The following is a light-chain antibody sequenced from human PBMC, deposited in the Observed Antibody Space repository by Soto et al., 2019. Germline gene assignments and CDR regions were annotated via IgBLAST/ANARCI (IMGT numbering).Light chain of an antibody. V-gene: IGKV3-20*01. CDR2: GAS. CDR1: QSVSSSY. Sequence: EIVLTQSPGTLSLSPGERATLSCRASQSVSSSYLAWYQQKPGQAPRLLIYGASNRATGIPDIFSGSGSGTDFTLTISRLEPEDFAVYYCQQYGSSPQTFGQGTKVDIK. J-gene: IGKJ1*01. CDR3: QQYGSSPQT.